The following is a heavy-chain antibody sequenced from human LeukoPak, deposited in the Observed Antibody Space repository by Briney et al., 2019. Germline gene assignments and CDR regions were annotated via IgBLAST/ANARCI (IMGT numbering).Heavy chain of an antibody. V-gene: IGHV4-38-2*02. Sequence: SETLSLTCTVSGYSISSGYYWVWIRQPPGKGLEWIGSIYHSGSTYYNPSLKSRVTISVDTSKNQFSLKLSTVTAADTAVYYCARDLRFDWYVQPDYWGQGTLVTVSS. CDR3: ARDLRFDWYVQPDY. CDR2: IYHSGST. D-gene: IGHD3-9*01. CDR1: GYSISSGYY. J-gene: IGHJ4*02.